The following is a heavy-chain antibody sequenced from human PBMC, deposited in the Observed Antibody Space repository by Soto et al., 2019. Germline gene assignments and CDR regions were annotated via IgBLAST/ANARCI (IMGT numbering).Heavy chain of an antibody. V-gene: IGHV4-31*03. D-gene: IGHD2-15*01. CDR2: IYYSGST. Sequence: QVQLQESGPGLVKPSQTLSLTCTVSGGSISSGGDYWSWIRQHPGKGLEWIGYIYYSGSTYYNPSLKSRVTLTVHTSKNHFSLKLSSVTAADTAVYYCARATPYYYYVMDVWGQGTTVTVSS. CDR3: ARATPYYYYVMDV. J-gene: IGHJ6*02. CDR1: GGSISSGGDY.